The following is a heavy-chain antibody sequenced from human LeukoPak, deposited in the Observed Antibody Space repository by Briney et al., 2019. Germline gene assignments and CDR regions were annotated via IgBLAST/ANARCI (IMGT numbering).Heavy chain of an antibody. D-gene: IGHD6-19*01. CDR2: IKQDGSEK. CDR3: AREGSDWNYYYYMDV. Sequence: GGSLRLSCAASGFTFSSYWMSWVRQAPGKGLEWVANIKQDGSEKYYVDSVKGRFTISRDNAKNSLYVQMNALRAEDTAVYYCAREGSDWNYYYYMDVWGEGTTVTISS. J-gene: IGHJ6*03. V-gene: IGHV3-7*01. CDR1: GFTFSSYW.